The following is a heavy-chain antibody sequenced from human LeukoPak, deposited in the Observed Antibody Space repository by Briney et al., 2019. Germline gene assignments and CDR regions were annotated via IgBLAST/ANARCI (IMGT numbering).Heavy chain of an antibody. D-gene: IGHD6-19*01. V-gene: IGHV2-70*11. Sequence: SGPALVKPTQTLTLTCTLSGFSLSTSGMCVSWIRQPPGKALEWLARIDWDDDKYYSTSLRTRVTVSKDTSKNQVVLRMTDMDPDDTGTYYCARQMAVAGRYYYYGMDVWGLGTTVTVSS. CDR2: IDWDDDK. CDR1: GFSLSTSGMC. CDR3: ARQMAVAGRYYYYGMDV. J-gene: IGHJ6*02.